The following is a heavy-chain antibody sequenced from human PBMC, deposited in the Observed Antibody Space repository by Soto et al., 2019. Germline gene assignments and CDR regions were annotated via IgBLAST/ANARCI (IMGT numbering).Heavy chain of an antibody. CDR3: ATYYTAVAYFEN. D-gene: IGHD5-18*01. Sequence: QVQLAQSGAEVRKPGSSVKVSCTASGDPSSYSAIGWLRQAPGQGLEWMGGINPNFGSAIYAQKFQGRTTITAHYMELNDLRSEDTAIYFCATYYTAVAYFENWGQGTLVTVSS. CDR1: GDPSSYSA. V-gene: IGHV1-69*01. CDR2: INPNFGSA. J-gene: IGHJ4*02.